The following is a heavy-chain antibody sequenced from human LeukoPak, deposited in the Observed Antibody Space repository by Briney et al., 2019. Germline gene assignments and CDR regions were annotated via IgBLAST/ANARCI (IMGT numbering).Heavy chain of an antibody. CDR1: GGSISSGGYY. CDR3: ARYDSSGYYYDAEVDAFDI. Sequence: SETLSLTCTVSGGSISSGGYYWSWIRQPPGKGLEWIGYIYYSGSTNYNPSLKSRVTISVDTSKNQFSLKLSSVTAADTAVYYCARYDSSGYYYDAEVDAFDIWGQGTMVTVSS. D-gene: IGHD3-22*01. CDR2: IYYSGST. V-gene: IGHV4-61*08. J-gene: IGHJ3*02.